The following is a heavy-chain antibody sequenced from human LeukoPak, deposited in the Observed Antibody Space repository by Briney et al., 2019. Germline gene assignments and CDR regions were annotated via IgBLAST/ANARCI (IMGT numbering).Heavy chain of an antibody. D-gene: IGHD3-10*01. Sequence: GGSLRLSCAASEFTFSSYAMSWVRQAPGKWLQWVSAISGSGGNTYYADSVKGRFTISRDNSKNTLYLQMNSLRAEDTALYYCAKAAGICNFDYWGQGTLVTVSS. V-gene: IGHV3-23*01. CDR1: EFTFSSYA. J-gene: IGHJ4*02. CDR3: AKAAGICNFDY. CDR2: ISGSGGNT.